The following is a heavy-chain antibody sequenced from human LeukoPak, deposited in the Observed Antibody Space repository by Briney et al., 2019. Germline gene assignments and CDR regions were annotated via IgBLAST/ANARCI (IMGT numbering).Heavy chain of an antibody. CDR2: ISYDGSNK. CDR1: GFTFSSYD. CDR3: ATIAAAGLYYFDY. D-gene: IGHD6-13*01. Sequence: PGRSLRLSCAASGFTFSSYDMHWVRQAPGKGLEWVAVISYDGSNKYYADSVKGRFTISRDNSKNTLYLQMNSLRAEDTAVYYCATIAAAGLYYFDYWGQGTQVTVAS. V-gene: IGHV3-30*03. J-gene: IGHJ4*02.